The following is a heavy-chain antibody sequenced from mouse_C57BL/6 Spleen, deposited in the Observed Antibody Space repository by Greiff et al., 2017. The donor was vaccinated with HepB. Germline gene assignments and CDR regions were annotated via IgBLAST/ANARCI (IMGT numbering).Heavy chain of an antibody. Sequence: EVQLQESGPGLVKPSQSLSLTCSVTGYSITSGYYWDRIRQFPGNKLEWMGYISYDGSNNYNPSIKNRISITRDTSTNQFILKLNSVTTEDTATYYCAREEGFYFDYWGQGTTLTVSS. CDR1: GYSITSGYY. CDR3: AREEGFYFDY. J-gene: IGHJ2*01. CDR2: ISYDGSN. V-gene: IGHV3-6*01. D-gene: IGHD3-2*02.